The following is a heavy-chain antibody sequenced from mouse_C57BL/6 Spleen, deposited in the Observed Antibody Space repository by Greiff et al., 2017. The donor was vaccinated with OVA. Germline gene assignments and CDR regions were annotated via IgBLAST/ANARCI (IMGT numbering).Heavy chain of an antibody. Sequence: VQLQQPGAELVRPGSSVKLSCKASGYTFTSYWMHWVKQRPIQGLEWIGNIDPSDSETHYNQKFKDKATLTVDQSSSTAYMQLSSRTAEDSAVYYCARGSRDGSSHWYFDVWGTGTTVTVSS. V-gene: IGHV1-52*01. CDR1: GYTFTSYW. J-gene: IGHJ1*03. CDR2: IDPSDSET. D-gene: IGHD1-1*01. CDR3: ARGSRDGSSHWYFDV.